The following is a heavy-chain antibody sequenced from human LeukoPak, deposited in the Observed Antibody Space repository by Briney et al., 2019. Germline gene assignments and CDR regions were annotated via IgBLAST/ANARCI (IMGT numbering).Heavy chain of an antibody. CDR3: ARDESTYYDSSGYYSILFDY. V-gene: IGHV1-69*01. CDR2: IIPIFGTA. Sequence: SVKVSCKASGGTFSSYAISWVRQAPGQGLEWMGGIIPIFGTANYAQKFQGRVTITADESTSTAYMELSSPRSEDTAVYYCARDESTYYDSSGYYSILFDYWGQGTLVTVSS. CDR1: GGTFSSYA. J-gene: IGHJ4*02. D-gene: IGHD3-22*01.